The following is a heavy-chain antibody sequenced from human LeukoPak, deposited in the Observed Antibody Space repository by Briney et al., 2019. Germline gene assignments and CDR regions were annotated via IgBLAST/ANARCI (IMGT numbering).Heavy chain of an antibody. V-gene: IGHV4-59*12. Sequence: PSETLSLTCGVSGSSISGFYWSWLRQPPGKGLQWIGYIDQSGKPNYNPSLKSRVTISADTLKRHFSLELSAVTAADTALYYCVRTGQYAEIEWHWGRGTLVTVSS. D-gene: IGHD3-3*01. CDR3: VRTGQYAEIEWH. J-gene: IGHJ4*02. CDR1: GSSISGFY. CDR2: IDQSGKP.